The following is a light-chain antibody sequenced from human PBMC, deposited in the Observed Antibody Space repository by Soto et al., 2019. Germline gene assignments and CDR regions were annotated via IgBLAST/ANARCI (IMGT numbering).Light chain of an antibody. CDR1: SSDSDTYTY. Sequence: QSALTQPASVSGSPGQSITISCNGISSDSDTYTYISWYQQHPGKVPKLLIYDVRNRPSGVSDRFSGSKTAKTAFLTISGLQAEDEADYYCSLYTTSKTFFGGGTKLTVL. CDR3: SLYTTSKTF. V-gene: IGLV2-14*01. J-gene: IGLJ2*01. CDR2: DVR.